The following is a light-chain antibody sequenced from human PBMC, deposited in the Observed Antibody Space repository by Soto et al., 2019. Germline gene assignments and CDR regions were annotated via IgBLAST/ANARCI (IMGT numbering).Light chain of an antibody. Sequence: DIQMTQSPSTLSASVGDRVTITCRASQTIRSWLAWYQQKPGKAPKLLIYDASSLESGVPSRFSGSGSGTDFTLTISRLDPEDFAVYFCQQYGGSTLYSFGPGTKVDIK. CDR1: QTIRSW. J-gene: IGKJ2*01. CDR3: QQYGGSTLYS. V-gene: IGKV1-5*01. CDR2: DAS.